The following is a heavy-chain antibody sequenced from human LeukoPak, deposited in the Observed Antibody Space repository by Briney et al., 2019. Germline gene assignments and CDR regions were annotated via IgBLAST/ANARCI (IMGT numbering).Heavy chain of an antibody. CDR1: GGSITTGSYH. Sequence: PSETLSLTCTLSGGSITTGSYHWGWLRQPPGKGLEWIATIHPSGSTHYRPSLRSRVTISIDTSENQFSLKLTSVTAADTAVYYCTRLLGNWYWAFDIWGQGTMLIVSS. CDR2: IHPSGST. V-gene: IGHV4-39*01. J-gene: IGHJ3*02. D-gene: IGHD2-8*02. CDR3: TRLLGNWYWAFDI.